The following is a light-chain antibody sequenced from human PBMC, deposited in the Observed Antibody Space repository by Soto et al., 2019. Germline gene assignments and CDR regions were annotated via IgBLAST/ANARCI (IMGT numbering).Light chain of an antibody. CDR1: SSDVGRYKL. J-gene: IGLJ2*01. V-gene: IGLV2-14*03. Sequence: QSALTQPASVSGSPGQSITISCTGTSSDVGRYKLVSWYQQHPGKAPKLIIYDVSNRPSGVSNRFSGSKSGNTASLTISGLQAEDEADYYCSSYTTSSTLIFGGGTKLTVL. CDR3: SSYTTSSTLI. CDR2: DVS.